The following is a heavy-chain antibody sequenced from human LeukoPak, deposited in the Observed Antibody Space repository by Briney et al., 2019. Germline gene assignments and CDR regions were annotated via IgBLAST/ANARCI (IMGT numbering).Heavy chain of an antibody. CDR1: GGSFSGYY. D-gene: IGHD6-13*01. CDR3: ARDRIAAAGTRWFDP. Sequence: SETLSLTRAVYGGSFSGYYWSRIRQPPGKGLEWIGYIYYSGSTNYNPSLKSRVTISVDTSKNQFSLKLSSVTAADTAVYYCARDRIAAAGTRWFDPWGQGTLVTVSS. V-gene: IGHV4-59*01. CDR2: IYYSGST. J-gene: IGHJ5*02.